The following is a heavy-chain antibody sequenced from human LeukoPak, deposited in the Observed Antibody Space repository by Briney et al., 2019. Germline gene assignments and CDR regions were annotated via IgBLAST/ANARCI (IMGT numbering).Heavy chain of an antibody. J-gene: IGHJ5*02. V-gene: IGHV3-7*01. CDR1: GFTFSSYW. CDR3: VRIPNNAGFPNWFDP. Sequence: GGSLRLSCAASGFTFSSYWMSWVRQAPGKGLEWVANIKQDGSEKYYVDSVKGRFTISRDNAKNSLYLQMNSLRAEDTAVYYCVRIPNNAGFPNWFDPWGQGTLVTVSS. D-gene: IGHD1-14*01. CDR2: IKQDGSEK.